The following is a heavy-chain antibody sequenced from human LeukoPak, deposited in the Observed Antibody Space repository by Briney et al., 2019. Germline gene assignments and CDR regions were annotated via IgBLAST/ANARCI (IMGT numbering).Heavy chain of an antibody. CDR1: GGSFSGYS. CDR2: IYHSGST. CDR3: ARQRTSYFDI. V-gene: IGHV4-30-2*01. Sequence: SETLSLTCAVYGGSFSGYSWSWIRQPPGKGLEWIGYIYHSGSTYYNPSLKSRVTISVDRSKNQFSLKLSSVTAADTAVYYCARQRTSYFDIWGQGTMVTVSS. D-gene: IGHD1-1*01. J-gene: IGHJ3*02.